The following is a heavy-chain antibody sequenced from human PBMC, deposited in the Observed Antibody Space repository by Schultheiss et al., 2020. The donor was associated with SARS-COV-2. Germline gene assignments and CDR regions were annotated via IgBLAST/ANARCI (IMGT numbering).Heavy chain of an antibody. J-gene: IGHJ5*02. D-gene: IGHD2-15*01. V-gene: IGHV4-59*01. Sequence: SETLSLTCTVSGGSISAYSWSWVRQPPGKGLEWIGYVYSSGNTNYNPSLKSRVTMSVDMTKNQFSLKVSSVTAADTAIYYCARDGAATRFGLRVSGVSRFDPWGQGTLVTVSS. CDR3: ARDGAATRFGLRVSGVSRFDP. CDR1: GGSISAYS. CDR2: VYSSGNT.